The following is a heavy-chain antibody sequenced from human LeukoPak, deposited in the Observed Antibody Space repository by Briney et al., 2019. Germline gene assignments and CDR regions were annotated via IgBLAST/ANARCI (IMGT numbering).Heavy chain of an antibody. J-gene: IGHJ4*02. CDR3: ARPEGEPYFDWLYYFDY. V-gene: IGHV3-48*03. Sequence: PGGSLRLSCAASGFTFSSYETNWVRQAPGKGLEWVSYISSSGSSIYYADSVKGRFTISRDNAKNSLYLQMNSLRAEDTAVYYCARPEGEPYFDWLYYFDYWGQGTLVTVSS. CDR2: ISSSGSSI. CDR1: GFTFSSYE. D-gene: IGHD3-9*01.